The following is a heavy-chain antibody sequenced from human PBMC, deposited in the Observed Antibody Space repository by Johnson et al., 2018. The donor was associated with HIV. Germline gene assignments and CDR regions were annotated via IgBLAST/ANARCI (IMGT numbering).Heavy chain of an antibody. V-gene: IGHV3-23*04. J-gene: IGHJ3*02. CDR1: GFTFSSYA. CDR2: ISGSGGST. Sequence: VQLVESGGGLVQPGGSLRLSCAASGFTFSSYAMSWVRQAPGKGLEWVSAISGSGGSTYYADSVKGRFTISRDNSKNTLYLQMNSLRAEDTAVYYCAKDFVYVWSGYYRCGAFDIWGQGTMVTVYS. D-gene: IGHD3-3*01. CDR3: AKDFVYVWSGYYRCGAFDI.